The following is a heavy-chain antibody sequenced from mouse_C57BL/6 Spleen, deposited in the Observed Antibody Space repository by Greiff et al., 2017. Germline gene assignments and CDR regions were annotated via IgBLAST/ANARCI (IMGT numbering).Heavy chain of an antibody. CDR2: INPGSGGT. CDR1: GYAFTNYL. CDR3: GRSREQLRPFDY. J-gene: IGHJ2*01. V-gene: IGHV1-54*01. Sequence: QVQLQQSGAELVRPGTSVKVSCKASGYAFTNYLIEWVKQRPGQGLEWIGVINPGSGGTNYNEKFKGKATLTADKSSSTAYIQLSSLTSEDSAVYFCGRSREQLRPFDYWGQGATLTVSS. D-gene: IGHD3-2*02.